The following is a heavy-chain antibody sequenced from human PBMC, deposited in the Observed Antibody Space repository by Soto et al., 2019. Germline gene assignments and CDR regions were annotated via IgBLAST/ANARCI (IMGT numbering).Heavy chain of an antibody. D-gene: IGHD6-13*01. CDR3: ARDSSSWCYFDY. CDR2: IIPIFGTA. J-gene: IGHJ4*02. CDR1: GGTFSSYA. Sequence: ASVKVSCKASGGTFSSYAISWVRQAPGQGLEWMGGIIPIFGTANYAQKLQGRVTITADESTSTAYMELSSLRSEDTAVYYCARDSSSWCYFDYWGQGTMVTVSS. V-gene: IGHV1-69*13.